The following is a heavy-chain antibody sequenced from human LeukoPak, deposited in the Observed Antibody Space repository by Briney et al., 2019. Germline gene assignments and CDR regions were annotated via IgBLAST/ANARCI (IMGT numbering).Heavy chain of an antibody. CDR3: ATDRPRLYYDSSGHAWHTADY. J-gene: IGHJ4*02. CDR2: FDPEDDET. V-gene: IGHV1-24*01. D-gene: IGHD3-22*01. Sequence: ASVKVPCKVSGYTLTELSMHWVRQAPGKGLEWMGNFDPEDDETIYAQKFQGRVTMTEDTSTDTAYMELSSLRSDDAAVYYCATDRPRLYYDSSGHAWHTADYWGQGTLVTVSS. CDR1: GYTLTELS.